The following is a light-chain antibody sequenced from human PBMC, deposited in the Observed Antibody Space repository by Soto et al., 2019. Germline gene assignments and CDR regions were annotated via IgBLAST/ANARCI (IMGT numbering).Light chain of an antibody. CDR2: DAF. V-gene: IGKV3-11*01. CDR3: QQCSSWCLR. Sequence: DIVLLQPLAILSLAPGERATLSCMASQCVGSYFAWYQQKHGQAPMLLIYDAFSRATGIPARFSGSGSGSDFTLTISSLGPEDFAVYFCQQCSSWCLRFGGGTMVEVK. J-gene: IGKJ4*01. CDR1: QCVGSY.